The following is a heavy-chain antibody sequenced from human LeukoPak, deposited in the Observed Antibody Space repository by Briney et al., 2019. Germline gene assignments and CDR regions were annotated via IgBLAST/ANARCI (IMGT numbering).Heavy chain of an antibody. CDR2: IRYDGSNK. CDR1: GFTFSSYG. Sequence: PGGSLRLSCAASGFTFSSYGMHWVRQAPGKGLEWVAFIRYDGSNKYYADSVKGRFTISRDNSKNTLYLQMNSLRAEDTAVYYCAKDSGYDSSGYYYRNFDYWGQGTLVTVSS. J-gene: IGHJ4*02. V-gene: IGHV3-30*02. D-gene: IGHD3-22*01. CDR3: AKDSGYDSSGYYYRNFDY.